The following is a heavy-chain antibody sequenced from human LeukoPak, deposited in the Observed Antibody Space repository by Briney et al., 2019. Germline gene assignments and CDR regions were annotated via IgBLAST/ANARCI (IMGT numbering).Heavy chain of an antibody. J-gene: IGHJ3*02. V-gene: IGHV1-2*02. CDR2: INPNSGGT. CDR1: GYTFTSYG. D-gene: IGHD3-16*01. Sequence: ASVKVSCKASGYTFTSYGISWVRQAPGQGLEWMGWINPNSGGTNYAQKFQGRVTMTRDSSITTAFLELNRLKFDDTAVYYCAREMKLGALDIWGQGTMVSVSS. CDR3: AREMKLGALDI.